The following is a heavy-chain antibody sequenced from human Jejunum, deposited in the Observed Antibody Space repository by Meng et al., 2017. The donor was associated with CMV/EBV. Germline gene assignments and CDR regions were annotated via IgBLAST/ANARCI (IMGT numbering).Heavy chain of an antibody. J-gene: IGHJ3*02. CDR3: ARGGPGAFDI. D-gene: IGHD3-16*01. CDR2: ISGEGSHT. V-gene: IGHV3-74*01. Sequence: SGAAAGLAFRKDWMHWSRQVPGKGLVWVSYISGEGSHTTDADSVRGRFTISRDNAKNTLYLQMSSLRDEDTADYYCARGGPGAFDIWGQGTMVTVSS. CDR1: GLAFRKDW.